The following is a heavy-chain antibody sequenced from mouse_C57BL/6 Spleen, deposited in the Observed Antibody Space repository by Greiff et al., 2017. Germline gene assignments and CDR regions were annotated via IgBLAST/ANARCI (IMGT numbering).Heavy chain of an antibody. CDR2: IWGGGST. CDR1: GFSLTSYG. D-gene: IGHD2-2*01. J-gene: IGHJ4*01. Sequence: VKLMESGPGLVAPSQSLSITCTVSGFSLTSYGVDWVRQPPGKGLEWLGVIWGGGSTNYNSAPMSGLSISKDNSKSQVFLKMNSLQTEDSAMYYCAKHGSAGGYLAMDYWGQGTSVTVSS. V-gene: IGHV2-9*01. CDR3: AKHGSAGGYLAMDY.